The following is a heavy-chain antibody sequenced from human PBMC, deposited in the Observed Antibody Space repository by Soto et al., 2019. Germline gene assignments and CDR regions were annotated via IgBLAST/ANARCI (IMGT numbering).Heavy chain of an antibody. CDR2: IYYSGST. CDR3: ARHPSDFWFDP. Sequence: QLQLQESGPGLVKPSETLSLTCSVSGGSISSSSYFWGWIRQPPGKGLEWIGSIYYSGSTYYNPSLRSRVTVSVDTSKIQFSLKLSSVPAADTAVYYCARHPSDFWFDPWGQGTLVTVSS. D-gene: IGHD2-21*02. CDR1: GGSISSSSYF. J-gene: IGHJ5*02. V-gene: IGHV4-39*01.